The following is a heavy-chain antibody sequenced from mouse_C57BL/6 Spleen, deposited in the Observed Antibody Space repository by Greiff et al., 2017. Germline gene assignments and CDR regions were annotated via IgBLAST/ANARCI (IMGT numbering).Heavy chain of an antibody. CDR3: AREGHYYGSSYDD. D-gene: IGHD1-1*01. Sequence: EVKLQESGPGLVKPSQSLSLTCSVTGYSITSGYYWNWIRQFPGNKLEWMGYISYDGCNNYNPSLKNRISIARDTSKNQFFLKLNSVTTEDTATYYCAREGHYYGSSYDDWGQGTTLTVSS. V-gene: IGHV3-6*01. CDR2: ISYDGCN. CDR1: GYSITSGYY. J-gene: IGHJ2*01.